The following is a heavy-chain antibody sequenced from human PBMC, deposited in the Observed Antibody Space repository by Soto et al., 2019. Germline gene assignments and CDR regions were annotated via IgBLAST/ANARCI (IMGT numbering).Heavy chain of an antibody. D-gene: IGHD7-27*01. CDR3: ARDTGDGTFYF. V-gene: IGHV1-3*01. Sequence: ASVKVSCKASGYTFSSYAMHWVRQAPGQRLEWMGWINAGYGNTKSSQKFQDRDTISRDTSASTAYMELTSLRSEDTAVYYCARDTGDGTFYFWGQGTLVTVSS. J-gene: IGHJ4*02. CDR2: INAGYGNT. CDR1: GYTFSSYA.